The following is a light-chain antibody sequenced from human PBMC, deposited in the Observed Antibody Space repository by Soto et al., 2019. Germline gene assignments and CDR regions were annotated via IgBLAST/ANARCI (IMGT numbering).Light chain of an antibody. Sequence: DIQMTQSPSSVSASVGDRVTITCRASQAIGTWLGWYQQKPGKAPKLLIYGASTLQSGVPSRFGGSGSGTAFTLTIRSLQAEDFATDFCQQGNTIPPWTFGQGTKVEMK. V-gene: IGKV1-12*01. CDR1: QAIGTW. CDR2: GAS. CDR3: QQGNTIPPWT. J-gene: IGKJ1*01.